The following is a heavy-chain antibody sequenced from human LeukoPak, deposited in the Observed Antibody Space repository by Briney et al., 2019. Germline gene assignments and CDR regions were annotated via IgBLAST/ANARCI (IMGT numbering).Heavy chain of an antibody. D-gene: IGHD2-15*01. CDR1: GGSVSSIDFS. CDR2: IYHSGST. CDR3: ASINKGYCSGGSCVSDY. Sequence: PSQTLSLTCAVSGGSVSSIDFSWSWIRQPPGKGLEWIGYIYHSGSTYYNPSLKSRVTISVDRSKNQFSLRLSSVTAADTAVYYCASINKGYCSGGSCVSDYWGQGTLVTVSS. J-gene: IGHJ4*02. V-gene: IGHV4-30-2*01.